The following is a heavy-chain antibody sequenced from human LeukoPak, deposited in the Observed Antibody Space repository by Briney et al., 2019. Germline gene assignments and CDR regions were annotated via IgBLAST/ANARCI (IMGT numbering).Heavy chain of an antibody. CDR3: ATTRRYYYDSSGPDAFDL. J-gene: IGHJ3*01. D-gene: IGHD3-22*01. V-gene: IGHV1-2*02. CDR2: INPNSGGT. CDR1: GYTFTGYY. Sequence: ASVKVSCKASGYTFTGYYIHWVRQAPGQGLEWMGWINPNSGGTNYAQNFQGRITITRDTSTSTAYMEPSRLRSDDTAVYYCATTRRYYYDSSGPDAFDLWAQETMVTVSS.